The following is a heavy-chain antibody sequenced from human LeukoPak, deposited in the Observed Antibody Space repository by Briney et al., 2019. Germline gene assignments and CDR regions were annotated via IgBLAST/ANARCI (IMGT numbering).Heavy chain of an antibody. Sequence: PSETLSLTCTVSGGSISSYYWSWIRQPAGKGLEWIGRIYTSGSTNYNPSLKSRVAMSVDTSKNRFSLKLSSVTAADTAVYSCARHPATVTPTSFDYWGQGTLVTVSS. J-gene: IGHJ4*02. V-gene: IGHV4-4*07. CDR1: GGSISSYY. D-gene: IGHD4-11*01. CDR3: ARHPATVTPTSFDY. CDR2: IYTSGST.